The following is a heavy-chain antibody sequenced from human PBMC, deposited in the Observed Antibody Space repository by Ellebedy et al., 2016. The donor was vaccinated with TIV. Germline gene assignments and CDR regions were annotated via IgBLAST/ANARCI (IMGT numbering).Heavy chain of an antibody. CDR2: ISSSGSTI. D-gene: IGHD3-22*01. V-gene: IGHV3-11*01. J-gene: IGHJ4*02. Sequence: GESLKISXAASGFTFSDYYMSWIRQAPGKGLEWVSYISSSGSTIYYADSVKGRFTISRDNAKNSLYLQMNSLRAEDTAVYYCAREGYYDSNDFDYWGQGTLVTVSS. CDR3: AREGYYDSNDFDY. CDR1: GFTFSDYY.